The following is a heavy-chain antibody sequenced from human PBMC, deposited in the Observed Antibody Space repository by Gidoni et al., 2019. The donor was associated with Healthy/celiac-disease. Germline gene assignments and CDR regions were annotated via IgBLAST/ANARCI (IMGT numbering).Heavy chain of an antibody. CDR3: ARDDYGGNFLNGMDV. Sequence: STNYNPYLKSRVTISVDTSKNQFSLKLSSVTAADTAVYYCARDDYGGNFLNGMDVWGQGTTVTVSS. J-gene: IGHJ6*02. D-gene: IGHD4-17*01. V-gene: IGHV4-59*01. CDR2: ST.